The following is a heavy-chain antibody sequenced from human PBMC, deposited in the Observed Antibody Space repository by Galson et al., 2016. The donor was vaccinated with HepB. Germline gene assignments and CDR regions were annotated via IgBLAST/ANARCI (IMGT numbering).Heavy chain of an antibody. D-gene: IGHD6-13*01. CDR1: GGSISSDS. J-gene: IGHJ5*02. CDR3: GRLQSSSWYGGWFDP. V-gene: IGHV4-59*01. CDR2: IHHTGSI. Sequence: SETLSLTCTVSGGSISSDSWSWIRQPPGKGLEWIGYIHHTGSINFNPSLGSRATISKDTSKNQFSLKLTSVTAADTAVYYCGRLQSSSWYGGWFDPWGQGAPVTVSS.